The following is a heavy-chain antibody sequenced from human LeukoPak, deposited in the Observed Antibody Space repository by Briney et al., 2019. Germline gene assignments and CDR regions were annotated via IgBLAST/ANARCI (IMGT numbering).Heavy chain of an antibody. CDR3: ARDRPIAGATGGDAFDI. J-gene: IGHJ3*02. CDR1: GYTFTGYY. V-gene: IGHV1-2*02. Sequence: ASVKVSCKASGYTFTGYYMHWVRQAPGQGLEWMGWINPNSGGTNYAQKFQGRVTMTRDTSISTAYMELSRLRSDDTAVYYCARDRPIAGATGGDAFDIWGQGTMVTVSS. CDR2: INPNSGGT. D-gene: IGHD1-26*01.